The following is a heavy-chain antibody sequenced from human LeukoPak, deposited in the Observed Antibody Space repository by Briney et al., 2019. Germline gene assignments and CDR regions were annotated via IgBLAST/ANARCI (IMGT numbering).Heavy chain of an antibody. Sequence: GGSLRLSCAASGFTFSSYAMSWVRQAPGKGLEWVSAISGSGGSTYYADSVKGRFTISRDNSKNTLYLQMKSLRAEDTAVYYCAKGPYYDFWSGYPSQWDYYYMDVWGKGTTVTVSS. D-gene: IGHD3-3*01. J-gene: IGHJ6*03. CDR3: AKGPYYDFWSGYPSQWDYYYMDV. CDR2: ISGSGGST. CDR1: GFTFSSYA. V-gene: IGHV3-23*01.